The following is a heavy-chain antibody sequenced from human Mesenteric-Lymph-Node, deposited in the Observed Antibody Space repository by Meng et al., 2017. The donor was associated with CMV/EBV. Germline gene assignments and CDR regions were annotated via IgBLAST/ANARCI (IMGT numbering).Heavy chain of an antibody. J-gene: IGHJ4*02. V-gene: IGHV4-39*07. Sequence: SETLSLTCTLSLGSISRGSYYWGWLRQPPGKGLEWIGSIHYTGSANYNPSLKTRVSISEDTSNNEFSLTLTSVTAADTAVYYCARTQWHVGYFDNWGQGTLVTVSS. CDR3: ARTQWHVGYFDN. D-gene: IGHD6-19*01. CDR1: LGSISRGSYY. CDR2: IHYTGSA.